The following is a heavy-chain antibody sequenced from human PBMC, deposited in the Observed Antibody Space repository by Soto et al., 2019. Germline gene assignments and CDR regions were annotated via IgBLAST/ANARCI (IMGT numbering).Heavy chain of an antibody. Sequence: SETLSLTCTVSGGSMNNYYWSWIRHPAGKGLEWIGHIYTSGSTSYNPSLRSRVTMSVDTSKNQFSLTLKSVTAADTAIYYCARGRQDFDPWGHGTLVTVSS. CDR2: IYTSGST. CDR3: ARGRQDFDP. CDR1: GGSMNNYY. V-gene: IGHV4-4*07. J-gene: IGHJ5*02.